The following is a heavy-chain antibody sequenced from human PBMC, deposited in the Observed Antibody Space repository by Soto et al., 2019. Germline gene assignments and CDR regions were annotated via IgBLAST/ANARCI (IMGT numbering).Heavy chain of an antibody. CDR2: IYYSGST. V-gene: IGHV4-59*08. CDR1: GGSISSYY. J-gene: IGHJ6*03. CDR3: ARHAISPPFDYYMDV. D-gene: IGHD2-2*02. Sequence: SETLSLTCTVSGGSISSYYWSWIRQPPGKGLEWIGYIYYSGSTNYNPSLKSRVTISVDTSKNQFSLKLSSVTAADTAVYYCARHAISPPFDYYMDVWGKGTTVTSP.